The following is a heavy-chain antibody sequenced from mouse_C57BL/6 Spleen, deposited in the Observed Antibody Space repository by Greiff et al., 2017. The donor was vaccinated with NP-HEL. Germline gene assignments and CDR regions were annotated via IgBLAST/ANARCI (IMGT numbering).Heavy chain of an antibody. CDR3: ARSYYYGSSYWWYFDV. CDR1: GYTFTSYW. D-gene: IGHD1-1*01. CDR2: IDPSDSET. Sequence: VQLQQPGAELVRPGSSVKLSCKASGYTFTSYWMHWVKQRPIQGLEWIGNIDPSDSETHYNQKFKDKATLTVDKSSSTAYMQLSSLTSEDSAVYYCARSYYYGSSYWWYFDVWGTGTTVTVSS. J-gene: IGHJ1*03. V-gene: IGHV1-52*01.